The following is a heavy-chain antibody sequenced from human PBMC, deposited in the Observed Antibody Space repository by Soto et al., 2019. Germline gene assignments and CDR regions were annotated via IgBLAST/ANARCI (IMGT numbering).Heavy chain of an antibody. D-gene: IGHD3-10*01. Sequence: ASVKVSCKASGYTFTSYYMHWVRQAPGQGLEWMGIINPSGGSTSYAQKFQGRVTMTRDTSTSTVYMELSSLRSEDTAVYYCARVASITMVRGAWDYWGQGTLVTVSS. CDR1: GYTFTSYY. V-gene: IGHV1-46*01. CDR3: ARVASITMVRGAWDY. J-gene: IGHJ4*02. CDR2: INPSGGST.